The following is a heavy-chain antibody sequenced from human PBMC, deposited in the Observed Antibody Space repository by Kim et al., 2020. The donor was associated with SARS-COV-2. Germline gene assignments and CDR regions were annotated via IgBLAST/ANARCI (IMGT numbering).Heavy chain of an antibody. J-gene: IGHJ4*02. CDR3: AKPLGFDY. V-gene: IGHV3-30*04. Sequence: GGSLRLSCAASGFTFSSYAMHWVRQAPGKGLEWVAVISYDGSNKYYADSVKGRFTISRDNSKNTLYLQMNSLRAEDTAVYYCAKPLGFDYWGQGTLVTVS. CDR1: GFTFSSYA. CDR2: ISYDGSNK.